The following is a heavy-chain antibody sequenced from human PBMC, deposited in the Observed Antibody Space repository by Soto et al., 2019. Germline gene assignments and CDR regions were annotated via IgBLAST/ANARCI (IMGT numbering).Heavy chain of an antibody. D-gene: IGHD3-22*01. CDR2: IKAGNGNT. Sequence: EASAKASSKAHGYTFTSYAMHWARQAPGQRLEWMGWIKAGNGNTRYSQKFQGRVTITRDTSASTAYIELSSLRSEDTAVYYCAREGRLLLLAQRAEYFQHSGQGTLVTVSS. J-gene: IGHJ1*01. CDR1: GYTFTSYA. CDR3: AREGRLLLLAQRAEYFQH. V-gene: IGHV1-3*01.